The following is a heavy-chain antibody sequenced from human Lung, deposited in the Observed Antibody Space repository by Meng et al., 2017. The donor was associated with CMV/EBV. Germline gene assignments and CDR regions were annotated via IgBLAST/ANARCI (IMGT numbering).Heavy chain of an antibody. Sequence: QVQLRESGPGLVQPSQTLSLTCTVSGGPIGSGGYYWSWIRQHPGKGLEWIGYIYYTGSTFYNPSLKSRVTISVDTSKNQFSLKLIPATAADTAVYYCAREAGRDGYATPKFDYWGQGTLVTVSS. V-gene: IGHV4-31*03. J-gene: IGHJ4*02. CDR1: GGPIGSGGYY. CDR3: AREAGRDGYATPKFDY. CDR2: IYYTGST. D-gene: IGHD5-24*01.